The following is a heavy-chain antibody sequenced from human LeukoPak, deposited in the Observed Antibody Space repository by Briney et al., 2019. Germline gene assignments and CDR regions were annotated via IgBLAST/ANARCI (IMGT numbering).Heavy chain of an antibody. J-gene: IGHJ4*02. D-gene: IGHD3-22*01. CDR3: ATSSTYYDSSGFNLDY. CDR1: GYTFTGYY. V-gene: IGHV1-2*04. CDR2: INPNSGGT. Sequence: ASVKVSCKASGYTFTGYYMHWVRQAPGQGLEWMGWINPNSGGTNYAQKFQGWVTMTEDTSTDTAYMELSSLRSEDTAVYYCATSSTYYDSSGFNLDYWGQGTLVTVSS.